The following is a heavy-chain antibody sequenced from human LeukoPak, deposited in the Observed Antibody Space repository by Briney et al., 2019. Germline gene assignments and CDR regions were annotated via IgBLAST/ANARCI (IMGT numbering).Heavy chain of an antibody. CDR1: RGTFSSYA. J-gene: IGHJ5*02. Sequence: SVKVSCKASRGTFSSYAISSVRQAAGQGLEWMGGIIPIFGTANNAQKFRGRVTITADKSTSTAHMELSSLRSEDTAVYYCARVGQQLLAWSDPWGQGTLVTVSS. CDR3: ARVGQQLLAWSDP. CDR2: IIPIFGTA. D-gene: IGHD6-13*01. V-gene: IGHV1-69*06.